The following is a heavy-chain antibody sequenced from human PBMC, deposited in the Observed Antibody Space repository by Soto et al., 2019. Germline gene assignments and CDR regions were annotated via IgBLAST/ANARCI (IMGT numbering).Heavy chain of an antibody. CDR2: IIPIFGTA. CDR1: GGTFSSYA. V-gene: IGHV1-69*13. J-gene: IGHJ6*02. D-gene: IGHD5-12*01. Sequence: GASVKVSCKASGGTFSSYAISWVRQAPGQGLEWMGGIIPIFGTANYAQKFQGRVTITADESTSTAYMELSSLRSEDTAVYYCARDPRHIVATVDYYYYGMDVWGQGTTVTVSS. CDR3: ARDPRHIVATVDYYYYGMDV.